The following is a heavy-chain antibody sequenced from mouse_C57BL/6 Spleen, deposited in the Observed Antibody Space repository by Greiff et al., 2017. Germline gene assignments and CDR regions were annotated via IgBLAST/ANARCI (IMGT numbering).Heavy chain of an antibody. CDR3: ARHKGGLYDCEGYFDV. V-gene: IGHV1-55*01. J-gene: IGHJ1*03. CDR2: ICPGSGST. D-gene: IGHD2-4*01. CDR1: GYTFTSYW. Sequence: QVQLQQPGAELVKPGASVKMSCKASGYTFTSYWITWVQQRPGQGLEWIGDICPGSGSTNYNEKFKSKATLTVDTSSSTTYMQLSSLTSEDSAVYYGARHKGGLYDCEGYFDVWGTGTTVTVSS.